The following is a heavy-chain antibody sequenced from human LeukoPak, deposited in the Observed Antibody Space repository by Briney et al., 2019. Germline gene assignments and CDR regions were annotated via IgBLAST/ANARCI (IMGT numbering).Heavy chain of an antibody. J-gene: IGHJ6*03. V-gene: IGHV3-21*01. CDR3: ARDPYSGGYGDDYYYYMDV. CDR1: GFTFSGSA. D-gene: IGHD1-26*01. CDR2: ITSTSSYM. Sequence: GGSLRLSCAASGFTFSGSAMHWVRQAPGKGLEWVSSITSTSSYMYYADSVKGRFTISRDNAQNSLYLHMSSLRAEDTAVYYCARDPYSGGYGDDYYYYMDVWGKGTTVTISS.